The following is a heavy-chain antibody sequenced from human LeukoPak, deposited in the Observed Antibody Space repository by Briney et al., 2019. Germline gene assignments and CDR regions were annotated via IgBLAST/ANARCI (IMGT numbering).Heavy chain of an antibody. V-gene: IGHV5-51*01. D-gene: IGHD3-10*01. CDR2: IYPGDSDT. CDR3: ARQRLHYGSGSYYHFDY. Sequence: GESLQISCKGSGYIFTSYWIGWVRQMPGKGLEWMGIIYPGDSDTRYSPSFQGQVTISADKSISTAYLQWSSLKASDTAMYYCARQRLHYGSGSYYHFDYWGQGTLVTVSS. J-gene: IGHJ4*02. CDR1: GYIFTSYW.